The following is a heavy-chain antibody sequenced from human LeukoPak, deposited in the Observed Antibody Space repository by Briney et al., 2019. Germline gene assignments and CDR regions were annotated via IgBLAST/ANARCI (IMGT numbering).Heavy chain of an antibody. D-gene: IGHD3-22*01. CDR1: GFTFSSYG. CDR2: ISASGYST. J-gene: IGHJ5*02. Sequence: GGSLRLSCAASGFTFSSYGMSWVRQAPGKGLEWVSLISASGYSTYYADSLKGRFTISRDNSKNTLYLQMNSLRAEDTAVYYCAKGKGDYYDSSGYPKWFDPWGQGTLVTVSS. V-gene: IGHV3-23*01. CDR3: AKGKGDYYDSSGYPKWFDP.